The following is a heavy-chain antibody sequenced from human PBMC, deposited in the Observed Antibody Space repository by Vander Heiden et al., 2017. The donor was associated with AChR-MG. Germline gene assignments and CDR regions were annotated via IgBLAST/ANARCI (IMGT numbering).Heavy chain of an antibody. CDR2: IYQSGST. Sequence: QLQLQESGSGLVRPSQTLSLTCAVSGGSISSGGYSWSWIRPPPGKGPEWIGNIYQSGSTFSNPSLKSRVTISIDKSKNQFSLKLKSVTAADTAVYYCARGVYGDYMYFDYWGQGTRVTVSS. D-gene: IGHD4-17*01. J-gene: IGHJ4*02. CDR3: ARGVYGDYMYFDY. CDR1: GGSISSGGYS. V-gene: IGHV4-30-2*01.